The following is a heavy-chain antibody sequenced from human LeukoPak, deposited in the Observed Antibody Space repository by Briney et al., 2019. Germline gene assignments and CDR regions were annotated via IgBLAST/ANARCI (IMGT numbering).Heavy chain of an antibody. CDR2: IKQDGSEK. D-gene: IGHD3-10*01. J-gene: IGHJ4*02. CDR3: ARVEDYYGSGSYHYYFDY. V-gene: IGHV3-7*01. Sequence: GGSLRLSCAASGFIFSAYWMSWVRQAPGKGLEWVANIKQDGSEKHYVDSVKGRFTISRDNAKNSLYLQMDSLRAEDTAVYYCARVEDYYGSGSYHYYFDYWGQGTLVTVSS. CDR1: GFIFSAYW.